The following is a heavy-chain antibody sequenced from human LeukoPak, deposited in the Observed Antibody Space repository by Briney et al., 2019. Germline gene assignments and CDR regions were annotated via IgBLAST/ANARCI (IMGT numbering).Heavy chain of an antibody. CDR1: GFTFSSYS. CDR2: ISSSSSYI. V-gene: IGHV3-21*01. J-gene: IGHJ4*02. Sequence: GGSLRLSXAASGFTFSSYSMNWVRQAPGKGLEWVSSISSSSSYIYYADSVKGRFTISRDNAKNSLYLQMNSLRAEDTAVYYCARAVGTMVRGVIPFDYWGQGTLVTVSS. D-gene: IGHD3-10*01. CDR3: ARAVGTMVRGVIPFDY.